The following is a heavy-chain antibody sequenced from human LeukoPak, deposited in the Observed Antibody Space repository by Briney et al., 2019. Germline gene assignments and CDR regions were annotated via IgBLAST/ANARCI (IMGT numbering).Heavy chain of an antibody. CDR3: ARVSVVAATGPFDY. D-gene: IGHD6-13*01. J-gene: IGHJ4*02. CDR1: GGSISSYY. V-gene: IGHV4-59*01. Sequence: PSETLSLTCTVSGGSISSYYWSWIRQPPGKGLEWIGYIYYSGSTNYNPSLKSRVTISVDTSKNQFSLKLSSVTAADTAVYYCARVSVVAATGPFDYWGQGTLFTVSS. CDR2: IYYSGST.